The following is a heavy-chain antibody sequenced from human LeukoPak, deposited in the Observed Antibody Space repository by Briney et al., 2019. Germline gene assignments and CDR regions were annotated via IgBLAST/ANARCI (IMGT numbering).Heavy chain of an antibody. CDR3: ARDEAPYYDFWSGYYTGLHGADY. CDR2: INPNGGGT. V-gene: IGHV1-2*02. J-gene: IGHJ4*02. Sequence: GASVKVSCKASGYTFTGYYMHWVRQAPGQGLEWMGWINPNGGGTNYAQKFQGRVTMTRDTSISTAYMELSRLRSDDTAVYYCARDEAPYYDFWSGYYTGLHGADYWGQGTLVTVSS. CDR1: GYTFTGYY. D-gene: IGHD3-3*01.